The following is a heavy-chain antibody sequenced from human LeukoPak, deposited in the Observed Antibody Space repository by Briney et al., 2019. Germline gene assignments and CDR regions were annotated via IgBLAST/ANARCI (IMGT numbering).Heavy chain of an antibody. Sequence: ASVKVSCKASGYTFTNYGISWVRQAPGQGLEWMGWISAYNDNKNYTQNLQGRVTMTTDTSTGTAYMELRSLRSDDTAVYYCARDGGRSRLKLYMDVWGKGTTVTVSS. CDR3: ARDGGRSRLKLYMDV. V-gene: IGHV1-18*01. CDR2: ISAYNDNK. CDR1: GYTFTNYG. D-gene: IGHD2-8*01. J-gene: IGHJ6*03.